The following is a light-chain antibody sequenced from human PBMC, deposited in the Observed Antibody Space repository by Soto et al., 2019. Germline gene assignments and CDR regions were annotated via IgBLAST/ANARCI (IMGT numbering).Light chain of an antibody. CDR3: QKYNSAPRT. CDR1: QSIGKH. J-gene: IGKJ1*01. V-gene: IGKV1-27*01. Sequence: DIQMTQSPSFLSASVGDRVTITCRASQSIGKHLAWYQQKPGKVPKLLIYAASTLQSGVPSRFSGSGSGTDFTLTISSLQPEDVATYYCQKYNSAPRTFGQGTKVDIK. CDR2: AAS.